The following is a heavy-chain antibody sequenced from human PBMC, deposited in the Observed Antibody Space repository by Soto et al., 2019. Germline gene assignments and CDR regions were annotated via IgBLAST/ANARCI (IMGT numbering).Heavy chain of an antibody. CDR2: IYTSGST. J-gene: IGHJ4*02. Sequence: PSETLSLTCTVSGGSISSYYWSWIRQPAGKGLEWIGRIYTSGSTNYNPSLKSRVTMSVDTSKNQFSLKLSSVTAADTAVYYCARDRDSGYDGSLFDYWGQGTLVTVSS. CDR1: GGSISSYY. CDR3: ARDRDSGYDGSLFDY. D-gene: IGHD5-12*01. V-gene: IGHV4-4*07.